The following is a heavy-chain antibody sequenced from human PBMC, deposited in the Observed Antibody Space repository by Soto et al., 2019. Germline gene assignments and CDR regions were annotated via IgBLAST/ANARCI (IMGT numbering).Heavy chain of an antibody. CDR1: GFTFRSDW. V-gene: IGHV3-74*01. CDR2: MHSDGSST. D-gene: IGHD6-19*01. Sequence: EVQLVESGGGLVQPGGSLRLSCAASGFTFRSDWMHWVRQTPGKGLVWLSSMHSDGSSTAYADAVKGRFTISRDNAKNSLYLQMDSLRAEDTAVYYCARGPRGWYGFDYWGQGTLVTVSS. CDR3: ARGPRGWYGFDY. J-gene: IGHJ4*02.